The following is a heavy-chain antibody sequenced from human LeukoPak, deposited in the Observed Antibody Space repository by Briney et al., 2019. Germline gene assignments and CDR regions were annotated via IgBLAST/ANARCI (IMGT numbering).Heavy chain of an antibody. V-gene: IGHV3-7*01. CDR2: IKQDGSEK. J-gene: IGHJ4*02. D-gene: IGHD1-26*01. CDR1: GFDFSSYG. Sequence: GGSLRLSCAASGFDFSSYGMHWVRQAPGKGLEWVANIKQDGSEKYYVDSVKGRFTISRDNAKNSLYLQMNSLRAEDTAVYYCARARRELLSPDYYFDYWGQGTLVTVSS. CDR3: ARARRELLSPDYYFDY.